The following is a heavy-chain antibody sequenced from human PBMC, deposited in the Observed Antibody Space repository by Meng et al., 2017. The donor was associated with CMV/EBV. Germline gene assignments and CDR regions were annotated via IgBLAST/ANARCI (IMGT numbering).Heavy chain of an antibody. D-gene: IGHD3-22*01. CDR1: GFTFSSYA. V-gene: IGHV3-23*01. Sequence: SGFTFSSYAMSWVRQAPGKGLEWVSAISGSGGSTYYADSVKGRFTISRDNSKNTLYLQMNSLRAEDTAVYYCARYYYDSSGYPKYLDYWGQGTLVTVSS. J-gene: IGHJ4*02. CDR2: ISGSGGST. CDR3: ARYYYDSSGYPKYLDY.